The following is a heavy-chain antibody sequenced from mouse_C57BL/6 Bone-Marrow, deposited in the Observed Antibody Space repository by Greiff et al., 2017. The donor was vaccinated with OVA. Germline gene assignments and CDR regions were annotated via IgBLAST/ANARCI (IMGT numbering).Heavy chain of an antibody. CDR2: IDPSDSYT. J-gene: IGHJ3*01. Sequence: VQLQQPGAELVKPGASVKLSCKASGYTFTSYWMQWVKQRPGQGLEWIGEIDPSDSYTNYNQKFKGKATLTVDTSSSTAYMRLSSLTSEDSAVYYCARGGDYDTYWGQGTLVTVSA. CDR1: GYTFTSYW. V-gene: IGHV1-50*01. D-gene: IGHD2-4*01. CDR3: ARGGDYDTY.